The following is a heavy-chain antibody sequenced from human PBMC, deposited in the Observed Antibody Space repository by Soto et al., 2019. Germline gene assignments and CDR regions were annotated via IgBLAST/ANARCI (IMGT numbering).Heavy chain of an antibody. D-gene: IGHD2-8*01. CDR1: GFTFSSYA. J-gene: IGHJ4*02. CDR2: ISGSGGST. CDR3: AKYRYCTNGVCYRRRDYFDY. V-gene: IGHV3-23*01. Sequence: EVQLLESGGGLVQPGGSLRLSCAASGFTFSSYAMSWVRQAPGKGLEWVSAISGSGGSTYYADSVKGRFTISRDNSKNTLYLQMNSLRAEDTAVYYCAKYRYCTNGVCYRRRDYFDYWGQGTLVTVSS.